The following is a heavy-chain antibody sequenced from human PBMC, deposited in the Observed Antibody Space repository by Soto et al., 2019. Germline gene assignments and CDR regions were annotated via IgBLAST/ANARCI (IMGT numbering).Heavy chain of an antibody. J-gene: IGHJ4*02. CDR1: GFTFSSYA. Sequence: QVPLVESGGGVVQPGRSLRLSCAASGFTFSSYAMHWVRQAPGKGLEWVAVISYDGSNKYYADSVKGRFTISRDNSKNTLYLQMNSLRAEDTAVYYCARAEAYCGGDCYSGTYYFDYWGQGTLVTVSS. D-gene: IGHD2-21*02. CDR3: ARAEAYCGGDCYSGTYYFDY. V-gene: IGHV3-30-3*01. CDR2: ISYDGSNK.